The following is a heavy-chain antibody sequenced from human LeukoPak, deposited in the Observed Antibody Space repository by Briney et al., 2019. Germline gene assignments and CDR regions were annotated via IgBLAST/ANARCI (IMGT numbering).Heavy chain of an antibody. V-gene: IGHV3-11*01. CDR3: ARAGVRLRDYYFDY. CDR2: ISSSGSTI. J-gene: IGHJ4*02. D-gene: IGHD3-16*01. Sequence: GGSLRLSCAASGFTFSNYWMTWVRQAPGKGLEWVSYISSSGSTIYYADSVKGRFTISRDNAKNSLYLQMNSLRAEDTAVYYCARAGVRLRDYYFDYWGQGTLVTVSS. CDR1: GFTFSNYW.